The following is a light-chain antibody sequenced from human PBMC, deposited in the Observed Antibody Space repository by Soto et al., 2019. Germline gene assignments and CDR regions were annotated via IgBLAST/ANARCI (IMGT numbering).Light chain of an antibody. CDR1: SSDVGGYNY. V-gene: IGLV2-14*01. CDR2: DVS. CDR3: SSYTSSSTLV. J-gene: IGLJ2*01. Sequence: QSALTHPASVSGSPGQSITISCTGTSSDVGGYNYVSWYQQHPDKAPKLMIYDVSNRPSGVSNRFSGSKSGNTASLTISGLQAEDEADYYCSSYTSSSTLVFGGGTKLTVL.